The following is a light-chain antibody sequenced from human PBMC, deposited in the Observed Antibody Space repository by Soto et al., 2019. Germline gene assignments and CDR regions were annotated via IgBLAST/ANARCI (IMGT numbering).Light chain of an antibody. V-gene: IGKV1-39*01. J-gene: IGKJ4*01. CDR1: QSISSY. CDR3: QQSYSIPT. Sequence: DIQMTQSPSSLSASVGDRVTITCRASQSISSYLNWYQQKPGKAPKVLIYGASSLQSGVPSRFSGSGSETDFTLAISSLQPEDFATYYCQQSYSIPTFGGGNKVEIK. CDR2: GAS.